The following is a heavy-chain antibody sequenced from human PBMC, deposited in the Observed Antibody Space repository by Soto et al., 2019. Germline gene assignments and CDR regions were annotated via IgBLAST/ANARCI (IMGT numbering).Heavy chain of an antibody. D-gene: IGHD3-10*01. Sequence: QVQLVQSGAEVKKPGASVKVSCKASGYTFTSYGISWERQAPGQGLEWMGWISAYNGNTNYAQKLQGRVTMTTDTSTSTAYMELRSLRSDDTAVYYCARVYRITMVRGELSEYRGQGTLVIVSS. V-gene: IGHV1-18*01. J-gene: IGHJ4*02. CDR3: ARVYRITMVRGELSEY. CDR1: GYTFTSYG. CDR2: ISAYNGNT.